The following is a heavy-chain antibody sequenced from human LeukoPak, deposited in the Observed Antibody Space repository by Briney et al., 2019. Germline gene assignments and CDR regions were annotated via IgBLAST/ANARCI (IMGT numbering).Heavy chain of an antibody. CDR1: GYSISSGYY. Sequence: PSETLSLTCTVSGYSISSGYYWGWIRQPPGKGLEWIGYIYYSGSTNYNPSLKSRVTISVDTSKNQFSLKLSSVTAADTAVYYCARLPSRPYYFDYWGQGTLVTVSS. V-gene: IGHV4-61*01. CDR2: IYYSGST. CDR3: ARLPSRPYYFDY. J-gene: IGHJ4*02.